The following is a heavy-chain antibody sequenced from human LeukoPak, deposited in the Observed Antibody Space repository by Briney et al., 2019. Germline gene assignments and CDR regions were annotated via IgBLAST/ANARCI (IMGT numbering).Heavy chain of an antibody. Sequence: SVKVSCKASGGTFSSYAISWVRQAPGRGLEWMGGIIPIFGTANYAQKFQGRVTITADKSTSTAYMELSSLRSEDTAVYYCARTGPIAVAGRRGETEYFQHWGQGTLVTVSS. CDR3: ARTGPIAVAGRRGETEYFQH. CDR2: IIPIFGTA. J-gene: IGHJ1*01. CDR1: GGTFSSYA. V-gene: IGHV1-69*06. D-gene: IGHD6-19*01.